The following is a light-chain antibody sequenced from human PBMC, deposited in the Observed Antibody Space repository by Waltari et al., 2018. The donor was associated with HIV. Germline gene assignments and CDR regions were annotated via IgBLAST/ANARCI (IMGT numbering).Light chain of an antibody. Sequence: QSVLTQPPSVSGAPGQRVTISCTGSSSNIVAGYDVHWYQQLPGTAPKLLIYGNSNRPSGVPDRFSGSKSGTSASLAITGLQAEDGADYYCQSYDSSLRVVFGGGTKLTVL. CDR2: GNS. V-gene: IGLV1-40*01. CDR1: SSNIVAGYD. CDR3: QSYDSSLRVV. J-gene: IGLJ2*01.